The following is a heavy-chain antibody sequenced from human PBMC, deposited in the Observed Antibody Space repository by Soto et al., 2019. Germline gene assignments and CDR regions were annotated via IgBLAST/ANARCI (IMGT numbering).Heavy chain of an antibody. D-gene: IGHD6-6*01. V-gene: IGHV1-18*01. Sequence: ASVKVSCKASGYIFTTYGISWVRQAPGQGLEWMGWISVYNGETNYAQKLQGRVTMTTDTSTSTAYMVLRSLRSDDTAVYYCARDFDYSTSSGQNYFDYWGQGTLVTVSS. CDR3: ARDFDYSTSSGQNYFDY. CDR2: ISVYNGET. CDR1: GYIFTTYG. J-gene: IGHJ4*02.